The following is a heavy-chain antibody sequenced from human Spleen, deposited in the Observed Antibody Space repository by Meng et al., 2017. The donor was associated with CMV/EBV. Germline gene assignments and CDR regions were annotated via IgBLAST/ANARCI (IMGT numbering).Heavy chain of an antibody. D-gene: IGHD5-12*01. CDR3: TTHRYVPGYYYGMDV. CDR2: IRYDGSNK. CDR1: GFTFNSYA. Sequence: GESLKISCAASGFTFNSYAMHWVRQAPGKGLEWVAFIRYDGSNKYYTDSVKGRFTISRDDSKNTLYLQMNSLKTEDTAVYYCTTHRYVPGYYYGMDVWGQGTTVTVSS. J-gene: IGHJ6*02. V-gene: IGHV3-30*02.